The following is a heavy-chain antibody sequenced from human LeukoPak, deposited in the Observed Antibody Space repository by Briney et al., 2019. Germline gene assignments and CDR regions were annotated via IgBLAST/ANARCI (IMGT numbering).Heavy chain of an antibody. D-gene: IGHD3/OR15-3a*01. V-gene: IGHV3-15*01. CDR3: ATGTGRSDFDY. CDR1: GFTFSDAW. Sequence: GGSLRLSCAASGFTFSDAWMSWVRPAPGKGLEWVGRIKSKTDGGTRDFAAPVKGRFSISRDDSKATVYLQMSSLKTEDTAVYHCATGTGRSDFDYWGQGSLLTVSS. CDR2: IKSKTDGGTR. J-gene: IGHJ4*02.